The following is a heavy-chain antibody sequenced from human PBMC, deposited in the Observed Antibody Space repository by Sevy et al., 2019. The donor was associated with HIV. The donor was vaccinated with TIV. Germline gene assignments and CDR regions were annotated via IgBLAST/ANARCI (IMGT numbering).Heavy chain of an antibody. CDR1: GFTFINYA. CDR3: AKAGGSTEGSFDY. D-gene: IGHD6-13*01. Sequence: GRSLRLSCAASGFTFINYAMYWVRQTPGKGLEWVSVISDSGGNTYYADSVKGRFTISRDNSENTLYLQMNSLRAGDTAVYYCAKAGGSTEGSFDYWGQGTLVTVSS. J-gene: IGHJ4*02. V-gene: IGHV3-23*01. CDR2: ISDSGGNT.